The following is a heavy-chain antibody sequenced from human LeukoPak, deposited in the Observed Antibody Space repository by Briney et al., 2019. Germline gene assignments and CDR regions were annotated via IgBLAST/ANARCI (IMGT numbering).Heavy chain of an antibody. CDR2: FSAGGST. CDR1: GFTFSNYG. Sequence: GGSLRLSCAASGFTFSNYGMNWARQAPGKGLEWVSAFSAGGSTYYADSVKGRFTASRDNSKNMLYLQMNSLRAEDTAIYYCARDPYNGDYGDFYYYYMDVWGKGTTVTISS. J-gene: IGHJ6*03. D-gene: IGHD3-16*01. CDR3: ARDPYNGDYGDFYYYYMDV. V-gene: IGHV3-23*01.